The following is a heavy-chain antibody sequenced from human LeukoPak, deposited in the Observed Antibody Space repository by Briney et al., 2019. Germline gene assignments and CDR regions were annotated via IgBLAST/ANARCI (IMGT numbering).Heavy chain of an antibody. CDR1: GYTFTGYY. D-gene: IGHD6-6*01. CDR3: ARGLSIAARRGWFDP. CDR2: INPNSGGT. V-gene: IGHV1-2*06. J-gene: IGHJ5*02. Sequence: ASVKVSCKASGYTFTGYYMHWVRQAPGQGLEWMGRINPNSGGTNYAQKFQGRVTMTRDTSISTAYMELSRLRSDETAVYYCARGLSIAARRGWFDPWGQGTLVTVSS.